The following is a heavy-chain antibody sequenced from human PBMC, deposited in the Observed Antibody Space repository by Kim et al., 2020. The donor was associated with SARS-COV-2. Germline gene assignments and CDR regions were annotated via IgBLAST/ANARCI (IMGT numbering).Heavy chain of an antibody. CDR2: ISAYNGNK. CDR3: ASRGYCSGGSCYPRGAYCGGDCLDAFDS. Sequence: ASVKVSCKASGYTFTSYGISWVRQAPGQGLEWMGWISAYNGNKNYAQKLQGRVTMTTDTSTSTAYMELRSLRSDDTAVYYCASRGYCSGGSCYPRGAYCGGDCLDAFDSWGQGTMVTVSS. J-gene: IGHJ3*02. V-gene: IGHV1-18*01. D-gene: IGHD2-15*01. CDR1: GYTFTSYG.